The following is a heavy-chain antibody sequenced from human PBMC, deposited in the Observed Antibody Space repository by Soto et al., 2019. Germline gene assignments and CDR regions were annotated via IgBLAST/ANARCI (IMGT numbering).Heavy chain of an antibody. V-gene: IGHV1-18*01. D-gene: IGHD4-17*01. CDR3: ATFRAGDSYYYYGLDV. CDR2: ISDYNGNT. Sequence: QVQLVQSGAEVKKPGASVKVSCKASGYTFTSYGFTWVRQAPGQGLEWMGWISDYNGNTNYAQKLPGRVTMTTPTPTSTAYMDLRSLRPAATAVYYCATFRAGDSYYYYGLDVWGQGTPVTVSS. J-gene: IGHJ6*02. CDR1: GYTFTSYG.